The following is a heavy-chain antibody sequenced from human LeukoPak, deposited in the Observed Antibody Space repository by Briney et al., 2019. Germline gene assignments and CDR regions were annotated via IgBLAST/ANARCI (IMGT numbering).Heavy chain of an antibody. V-gene: IGHV3-7*01. CDR1: GFTFSSYW. D-gene: IGHD5-18*01. Sequence: QPGGSLRLSCAASGFTFSSYWMNWVRQAPGKGLEWVANIKQDGSEKNCVDSVKGRFTISRDNAKNSLYLQMNSLRAEDTAVYYCAREGYSYAYYFDYWGQGTLVTVSS. J-gene: IGHJ4*02. CDR2: IKQDGSEK. CDR3: AREGYSYAYYFDY.